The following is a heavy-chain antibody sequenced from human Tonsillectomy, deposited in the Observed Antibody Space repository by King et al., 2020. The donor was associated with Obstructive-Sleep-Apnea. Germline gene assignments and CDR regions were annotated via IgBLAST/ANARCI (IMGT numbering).Heavy chain of an antibody. CDR1: GGSISGYY. V-gene: IGHV4-59*01. J-gene: IGHJ4*02. CDR2: IYYSGST. D-gene: IGHD4-17*01. CDR3: ARVHYGDYVKYFDY. Sequence: VQLQESGPGLVKPSETLSLTCTVSGGSISGYYWGWIRQPPGKGLEWIGYIYYSGSTNYNPSLKSRVTISVDTSKNQFSLKLISETAADTAVYFCARVHYGDYVKYFDYWGQGTLVTVSS.